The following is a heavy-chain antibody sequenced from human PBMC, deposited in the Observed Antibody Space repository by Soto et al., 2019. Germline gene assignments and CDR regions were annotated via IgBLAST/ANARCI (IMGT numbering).Heavy chain of an antibody. CDR1: GFTFSNAW. CDR2: IKSKTDGGTT. V-gene: IGHV3-15*01. J-gene: IGHJ3*02. CDR3: TTGYNWNENAFDI. D-gene: IGHD1-20*01. Sequence: GGSLRLSCAASGFTFSNAWMSWVRQAPGKGLEWVGRIKSKTDGGTTDYAAPVKGRFDISRDDSKNTLYLQMNSLKTEDTAVYYCTTGYNWNENAFDIWGQGTMVTVSS.